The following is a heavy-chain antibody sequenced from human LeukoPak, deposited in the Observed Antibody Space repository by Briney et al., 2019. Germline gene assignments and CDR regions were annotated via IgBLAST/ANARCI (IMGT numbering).Heavy chain of an antibody. Sequence: KPSETLSLTCTVSGGSISSYYWSWIRQPPGKGLEWIGYIYYSGSTNYNPSLKSRVTISVDTSKNQFSLKLSSVTAADTAVYYCARATEWNWFDPWGQGTLVTVSS. CDR3: ARATEWNWFDP. CDR2: IYYSGST. CDR1: GGSISSYY. D-gene: IGHD3-3*01. J-gene: IGHJ5*02. V-gene: IGHV4-59*01.